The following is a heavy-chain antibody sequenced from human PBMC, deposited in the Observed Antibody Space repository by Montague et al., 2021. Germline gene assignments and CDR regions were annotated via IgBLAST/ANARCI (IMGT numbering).Heavy chain of an antibody. J-gene: IGHJ4*02. CDR3: ARGRLATGDFDY. CDR2: MYYSGST. Sequence: SQTLSLTCTVSGDSLSSVGCSWTWIRQHPGKGLEWIGYMYYSGSTYYNPSLKSRVTISGDTSKNHFSLRLTSVTAADTAVYYCARGRLATGDFDYWGQGALVTVSS. CDR1: GDSLSSVGCS. V-gene: IGHV4-31*03. D-gene: IGHD6-13*01.